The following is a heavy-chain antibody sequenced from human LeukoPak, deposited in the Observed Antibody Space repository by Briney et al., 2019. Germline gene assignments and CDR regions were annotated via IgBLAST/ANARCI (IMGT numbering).Heavy chain of an antibody. Sequence: GGSLTLSCTASAFTFDDFPMHWVRQAPGKGLDWVSLILKDGSNAFYADSVKGRFTISRDNSGNTLFLQMNSLRAEDTAIYYCARDFHYFFDYCGQGTLVTVSS. J-gene: IGHJ4*02. CDR1: AFTFDDFP. D-gene: IGHD3-9*01. V-gene: IGHV3-30*14. CDR3: ARDFHYFFDY. CDR2: ILKDGSNA.